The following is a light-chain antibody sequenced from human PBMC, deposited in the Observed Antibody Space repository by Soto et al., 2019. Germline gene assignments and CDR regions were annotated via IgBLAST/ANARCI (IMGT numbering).Light chain of an antibody. CDR2: GAS. J-gene: IGKJ1*01. Sequence: EIVLTQSPATLSVSPGERATLSCGASQGISRNLAWYQQKPGQAPRLLMYGASTRATGIPARFSGSGSGTEFTLTISSLQSEDFAVYYCQQYHDWPPWTFGQGTKVEIK. V-gene: IGKV3-15*01. CDR1: QGISRN. CDR3: QQYHDWPPWT.